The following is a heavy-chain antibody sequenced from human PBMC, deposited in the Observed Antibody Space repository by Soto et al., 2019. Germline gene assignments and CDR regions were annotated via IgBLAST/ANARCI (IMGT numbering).Heavy chain of an antibody. CDR2: IYYSANT. CDR3: AISSVYGMDV. J-gene: IGHJ6*02. Sequence: SETLSLTCSVCGGCMSSGYYSWRWIHQPPGKGLEWIGNIYYSANTYYNPSLKSRLIISITTSKYHFFITVGSVTAAVTAVNYCAISSVYGMDVWGQGTTVTVSS. V-gene: IGHV4-30-4*01. CDR1: GGCMSSGYYS.